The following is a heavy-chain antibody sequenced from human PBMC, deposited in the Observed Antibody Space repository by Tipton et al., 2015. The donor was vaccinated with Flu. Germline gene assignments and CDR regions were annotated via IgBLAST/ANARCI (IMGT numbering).Heavy chain of an antibody. J-gene: IGHJ6*02. D-gene: IGHD3-22*01. CDR3: AREFYESARHYYYGMDV. CDR1: GFIFSSYW. Sequence: SLRLSCAASGFIFSSYWMSWVRQAPGKGLEWVASINKDGSETYYVDSVKGRFTISRDNAKNSLFLQMNSLRAEDTAVYYCAREFYESARHYYYGMDVWGQGTTVTVSS. V-gene: IGHV3-7*01. CDR2: INKDGSET.